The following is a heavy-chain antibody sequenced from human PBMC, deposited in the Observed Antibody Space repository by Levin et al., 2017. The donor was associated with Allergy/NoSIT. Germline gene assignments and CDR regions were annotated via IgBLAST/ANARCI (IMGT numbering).Heavy chain of an antibody. J-gene: IGHJ4*02. CDR2: ISYDGSNK. CDR3: AKEVSVGTYDFWRYFDY. V-gene: IGHV3-30*18. Sequence: GGSLRLSCAASGFTFSSYGMHWVRQAPGKGLEWVAVISYDGSNKYYADSVKGRFTISRDNSKNTLYLQMNSLRAEDTAVYYCAKEVSVGTYDFWRYFDYWGQGTLVTVSS. D-gene: IGHD3-3*01. CDR1: GFTFSSYG.